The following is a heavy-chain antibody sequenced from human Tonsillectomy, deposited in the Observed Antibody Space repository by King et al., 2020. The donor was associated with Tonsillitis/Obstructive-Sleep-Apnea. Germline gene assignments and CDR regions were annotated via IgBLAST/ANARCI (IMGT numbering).Heavy chain of an antibody. CDR1: GFTFSSYW. J-gene: IGHJ4*02. Sequence: VQLVESGGGLVQPGGSLRLSCAASGFTFSSYWMSWVRQAPGKGLEWVANIKQDGSEKYYVDSVKGRFTISRDNAKNSLYLEMNSLRAEDTAVYYCARDWSDAPFDYWGQGTLVTVSS. CDR3: ARDWSDAPFDY. CDR2: IKQDGSEK. V-gene: IGHV3-7*01.